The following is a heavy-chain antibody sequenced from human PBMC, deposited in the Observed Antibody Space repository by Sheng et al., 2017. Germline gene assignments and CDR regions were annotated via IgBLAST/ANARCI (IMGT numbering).Heavy chain of an antibody. CDR1: GGTFSSSA. V-gene: IGHV1-69*12. J-gene: IGHJ3*01. Sequence: QVQLVQSGTEVKKPGSSVKVSCKGSGGTFSSSAISWVRQAPGQGLEWVGGIVPMFDMTHYGQQFQGRVSITVDESTTTSYIELTSLRSEDTAIYYCARAAGYDFTNFAVWGQGTMVTVSS. D-gene: IGHD3-3*01. CDR2: IVPMFDMT. CDR3: ARAAGYDFTNFAV.